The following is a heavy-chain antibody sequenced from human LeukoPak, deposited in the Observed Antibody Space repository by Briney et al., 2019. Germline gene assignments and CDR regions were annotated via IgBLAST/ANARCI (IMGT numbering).Heavy chain of an antibody. CDR3: ARFVTNWNPGGMDV. Sequence: GGSLSLSCAASGFTFSSYAMSWVRQAPGKGLEWVSAISGSGGSTYYADSVKGRFTISRDNSKNTLYLQMNSLRAEDTAVYYCARFVTNWNPGGMDVWGQGTTVIVSS. CDR1: GFTFSSYA. J-gene: IGHJ6*02. D-gene: IGHD1-20*01. V-gene: IGHV3-23*01. CDR2: ISGSGGST.